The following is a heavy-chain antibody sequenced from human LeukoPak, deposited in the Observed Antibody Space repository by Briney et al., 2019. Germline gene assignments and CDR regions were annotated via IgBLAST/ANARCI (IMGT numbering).Heavy chain of an antibody. CDR2: IYYSGST. D-gene: IGHD2-15*01. V-gene: IGHV4-39*01. J-gene: IGHJ3*02. CDR1: GGSISSSSYY. Sequence: SETLSLTCTVSGGSISSSSYYWGWIRQPPGKGLEWIGSIYYSGSTYYNPSLKSRVTISVDTSKNQLSLKLSSVTAADTAVYYCALYCSGGSCHLDAFDIWGQGTMVTVSS. CDR3: ALYCSGGSCHLDAFDI.